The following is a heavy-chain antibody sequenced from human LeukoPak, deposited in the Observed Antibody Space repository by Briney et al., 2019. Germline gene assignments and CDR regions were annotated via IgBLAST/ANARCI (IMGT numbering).Heavy chain of an antibody. D-gene: IGHD1-26*01. CDR2: INPNSGGT. CDR3: ARVEWELRPYHHQPTGGNYYYYMDV. CDR1: GYTFTGYY. J-gene: IGHJ6*03. Sequence: ASVKVSCKASGYTFTGYYMHWVRQAPGQGLEWMGWINPNSGGTNYAQKLQGRVTMTRDTSISTAYMELSRLRSDDTAVYYCARVEWELRPYHHQPTGGNYYYYMDVWGKGTTVTVSS. V-gene: IGHV1-2*02.